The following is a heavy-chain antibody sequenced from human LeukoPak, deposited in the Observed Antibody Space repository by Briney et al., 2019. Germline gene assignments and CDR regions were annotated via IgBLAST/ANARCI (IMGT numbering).Heavy chain of an antibody. CDR1: GYTFTSYG. V-gene: IGHV1-18*01. Sequence: ALVKVSCKASGYTFTSYGISWVRQAPGQGLEWMGWISAYNGNTNYAQKLQGRVTMTTDTSTSTAYMELRSLRSDDTAVYYCARDPSGYCSSTSCYSHFDYWGQGTLVTVSS. CDR2: ISAYNGNT. CDR3: ARDPSGYCSSTSCYSHFDY. J-gene: IGHJ4*02. D-gene: IGHD2-2*03.